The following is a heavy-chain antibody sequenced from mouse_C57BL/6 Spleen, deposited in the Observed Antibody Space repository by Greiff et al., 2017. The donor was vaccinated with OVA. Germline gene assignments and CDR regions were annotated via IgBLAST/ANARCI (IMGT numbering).Heavy chain of an antibody. D-gene: IGHD1-1*01. CDR1: GYTFTDYY. Sequence: VQLQQSGPELVKPGASVKISCKASGYTFTDYYINWVKQRPGQGLEWIGWIFPGSGSTYYNEKFKGKATLTVDKSSSTAYMLLSSLTSEDSAVYFCPYYYGSSPYAMDYWGQGTSVTVSS. CDR3: PYYYGSSPYAMDY. V-gene: IGHV1-75*01. J-gene: IGHJ4*01. CDR2: IFPGSGST.